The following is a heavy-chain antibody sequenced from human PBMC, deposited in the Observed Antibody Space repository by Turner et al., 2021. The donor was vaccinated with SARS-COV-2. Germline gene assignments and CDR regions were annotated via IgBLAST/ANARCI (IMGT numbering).Heavy chain of an antibody. J-gene: IGHJ4*02. CDR3: ARVTSLSYYFDY. V-gene: IGHV1-2*02. CDR2: INPNSGGT. Sequence: QVQLVQSGAEVKKPGASVTVSCKASGYTFTGYYIHWVRQAPGQGLEWMGWINPNSGGTNYAQKFQGRVTMTRDTSISTAYMELTRLRSDDTAVYYCARVTSLSYYFDYWGQGTLVTVSS. CDR1: GYTFTGYY.